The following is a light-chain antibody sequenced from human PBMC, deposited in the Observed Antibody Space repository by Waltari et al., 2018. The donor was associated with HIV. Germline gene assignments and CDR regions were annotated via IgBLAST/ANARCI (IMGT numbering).Light chain of an antibody. Sequence: QSALTQPASVSGFPGQTFNISCTGISTDSRFYQHVSWYQQHPGSVPRLIIYDIDSRPSGISDHGSGSRSGDSASLTISGLQSGDEAHYFCASNRLDSTLVFGGGTKLTIL. CDR2: DID. V-gene: IGLV2-14*03. CDR1: STDSRFYQH. J-gene: IGLJ2*01. CDR3: ASNRLDSTLV.